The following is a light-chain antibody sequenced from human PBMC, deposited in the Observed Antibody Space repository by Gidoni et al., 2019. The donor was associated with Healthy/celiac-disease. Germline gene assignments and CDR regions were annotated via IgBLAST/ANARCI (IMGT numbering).Light chain of an antibody. J-gene: IGKJ5*01. CDR1: QSISSW. Sequence: DIQITQSPSTLSASVGDRVTITCRASQSISSWLAWYQQKPGKAPKLLIYKASSLESGVPSRFSGSGSGTEITLTISSLQPDDFATYYCQQYNSYPITFGQGKRLEIK. CDR2: KAS. V-gene: IGKV1-5*03. CDR3: QQYNSYPIT.